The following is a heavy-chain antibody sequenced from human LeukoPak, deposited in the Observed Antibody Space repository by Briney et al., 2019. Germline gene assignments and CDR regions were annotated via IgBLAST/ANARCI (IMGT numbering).Heavy chain of an antibody. D-gene: IGHD3-3*01. J-gene: IGHJ4*02. CDR3: AKGSYDFWSGYHDY. Sequence: QPGGSLRLSCAASGFTFSSYAMSWVRQAPGKGLEWVSAISGSGGSTYYADSVKGRFTISRDNSKSTLYLQMNSLRAEDTAVYYCAKGSYDFWSGYHDYWGQGTLVTVSS. CDR2: ISGSGGST. CDR1: GFTFSSYA. V-gene: IGHV3-23*01.